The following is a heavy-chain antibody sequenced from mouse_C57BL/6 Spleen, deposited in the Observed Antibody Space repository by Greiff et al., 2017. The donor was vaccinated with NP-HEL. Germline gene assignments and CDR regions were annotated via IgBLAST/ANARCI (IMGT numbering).Heavy chain of an antibody. V-gene: IGHV5-4*01. CDR2: ISDGGSYT. CDR3: ARDQDYTDY. Sequence: EVQLVESGGGLVKPGGSLKLSCAASGFTFSSYAMSWVRQTPEKRLEWVATISDGGSYTYYPDNVKGRFTISRDNAKNNLYLQMSHLKSEDTAMYYCARDQDYTDYWGQGTTLTVSS. CDR1: GFTFSSYA. J-gene: IGHJ2*01. D-gene: IGHD2-12*01.